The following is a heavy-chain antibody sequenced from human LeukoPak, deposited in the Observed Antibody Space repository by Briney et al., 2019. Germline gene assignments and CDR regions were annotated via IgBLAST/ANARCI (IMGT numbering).Heavy chain of an antibody. Sequence: GEPLKISCKAPGYSFPNYRSGWLRQLPGKGLKWLGIIYPGDSNTTYKPSFQGQVTISADKSISTAYLQWSSLKASDTAMYYCARSRAEKVPVWGSYRHHDAFDIWGQGTRVTVSP. CDR3: ARSRAEKVPVWGSYRHHDAFDI. V-gene: IGHV5-51*01. J-gene: IGHJ3*02. D-gene: IGHD3-16*02. CDR1: GYSFPNYR. CDR2: IYPGDSNT.